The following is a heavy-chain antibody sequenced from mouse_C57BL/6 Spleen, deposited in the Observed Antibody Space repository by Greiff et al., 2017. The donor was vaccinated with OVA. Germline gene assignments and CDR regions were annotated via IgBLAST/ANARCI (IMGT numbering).Heavy chain of an antibody. CDR2: INYDGSST. CDR1: GFTFSDYY. J-gene: IGHJ2*01. V-gene: IGHV5-16*01. Sequence: EVQLQESEGGLVQPGSSMKLSCTASGFTFSDYYMAWVRQVPEKGLEWVANINYDGSSTYYLDSLKSRFIISRDNAKNILYLQMSSLKSEDTATYYCARGGEGYFDYWGQGTTLTVSS. CDR3: ARGGEGYFDY.